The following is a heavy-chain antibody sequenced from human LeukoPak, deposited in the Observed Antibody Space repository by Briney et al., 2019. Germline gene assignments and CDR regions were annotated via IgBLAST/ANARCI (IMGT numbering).Heavy chain of an antibody. V-gene: IGHV3-48*04. Sequence: GGSLRLSCAASGFSFSDFSMNWVRQAPGKGLEWVSYISSSSSTIYYADSVKGRFTISRDNAKNSLYLQMNSLRAEDTAVYYCARGTLPPLDYWGQGTLVTVSS. CDR2: ISSSSSTI. CDR1: GFSFSDFS. CDR3: ARGTLPPLDY. J-gene: IGHJ4*02.